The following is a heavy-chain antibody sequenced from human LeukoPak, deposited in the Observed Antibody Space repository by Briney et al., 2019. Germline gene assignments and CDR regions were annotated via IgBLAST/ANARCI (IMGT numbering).Heavy chain of an antibody. CDR3: ARGLYSYDY. D-gene: IGHD3-16*01. Sequence: GGSLRLSCAASGFRFSDYYMDWIRQAQGKGLEWISYISYSGSPIDYADSMKGRFTISRDNAKNSLYLQMDSLRVEDTAVYYCARGLYSYDYGGQGTLVTVSS. J-gene: IGHJ4*02. CDR1: GFRFSDYY. CDR2: ISYSGSPI. V-gene: IGHV3-11*04.